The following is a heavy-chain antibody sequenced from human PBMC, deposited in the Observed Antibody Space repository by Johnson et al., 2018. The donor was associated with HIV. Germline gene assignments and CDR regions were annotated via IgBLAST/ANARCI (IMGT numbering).Heavy chain of an antibody. CDR1: GFTFSSYA. D-gene: IGHD3-22*01. Sequence: QVQLVESGGGVVQPGRSLRLSCAASGFTFSSYAMHWVRQAPGKGLEWVAVISYDGSNKYYADSVKGRFTISRDNSKNTLYLQMNSLRAEDTAVYYCANFGDDSSKDRPETHDYAFDIWGQGTMVTVSS. CDR2: ISYDGSNK. J-gene: IGHJ3*02. V-gene: IGHV3-30-3*01. CDR3: ANFGDDSSKDRPETHDYAFDI.